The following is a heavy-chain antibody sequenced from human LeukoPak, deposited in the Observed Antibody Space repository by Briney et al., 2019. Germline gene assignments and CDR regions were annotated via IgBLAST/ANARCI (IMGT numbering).Heavy chain of an antibody. Sequence: GGSLRLSCAASGFTVSSTYMSWVRQAPGQGLEWVSLLYSSGITFYAESVRGRFTISRDNSKNTLYLQMNSLRAEDTAIYYCARDSSSFPNYFDFWGQGTLVTVSS. CDR1: GFTVSSTY. CDR2: LYSSGIT. CDR3: ARDSSSFPNYFDF. D-gene: IGHD3-3*02. J-gene: IGHJ4*02. V-gene: IGHV3-53*01.